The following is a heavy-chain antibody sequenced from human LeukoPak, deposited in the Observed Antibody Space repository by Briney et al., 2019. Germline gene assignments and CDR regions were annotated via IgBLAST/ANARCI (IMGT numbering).Heavy chain of an antibody. CDR2: ISGSST. D-gene: IGHD5-18*01. J-gene: IGHJ4*02. CDR3: VKGPQVGDGYHPDY. Sequence: DSLRLSCAASGFSLGEYAMSWVRQAPGKGPEWVSAISGSSTYYSDSVKGRFTISRDTSKTTVYLQMNVLREDDTALYYCVKGPQVGDGYHPDYWGQGTLVTVS. CDR1: GFSLGEYA. V-gene: IGHV3-23*05.